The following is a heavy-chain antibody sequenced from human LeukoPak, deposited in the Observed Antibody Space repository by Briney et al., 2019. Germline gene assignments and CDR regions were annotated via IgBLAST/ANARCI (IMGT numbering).Heavy chain of an antibody. CDR1: GGSISSYY. CDR2: IYYSGST. Sequence: PSETLSLTCTVSGGSISSYYWSWIRQPPGKGLEWIGYIYYSGSTNYNPSLKSRVTISVDTSKNQFSLKLSSVTAADTAVYYCARVDTAMGVDYWGQGTLVTVSS. D-gene: IGHD5-18*01. J-gene: IGHJ4*02. CDR3: ARVDTAMGVDY. V-gene: IGHV4-59*01.